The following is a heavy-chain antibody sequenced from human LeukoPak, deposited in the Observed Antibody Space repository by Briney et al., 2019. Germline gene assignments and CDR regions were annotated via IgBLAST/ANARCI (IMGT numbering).Heavy chain of an antibody. CDR2: IKQDGSEK. Sequence: GGSLRLSCAASGFTFSSYAMHWVRQAPGKGLEWVASIKQDGSEKYYVDSVKGRFTISRDNAKNSLYLQMNSLRAEDTAVYYCARDQSVAGTLFDYWDQGTLVTVSS. CDR3: ARDQSVAGTLFDY. J-gene: IGHJ4*02. D-gene: IGHD6-19*01. V-gene: IGHV3-7*03. CDR1: GFTFSSYA.